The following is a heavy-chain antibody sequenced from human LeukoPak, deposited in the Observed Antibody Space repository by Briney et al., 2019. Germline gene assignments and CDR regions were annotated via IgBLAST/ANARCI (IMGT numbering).Heavy chain of an antibody. CDR3: ARFSSVTSAFDV. D-gene: IGHD4-17*01. CDR1: SGSISSSSHL. Sequence: PSETLSLTCAVSSGSISSSSHLWAWIRQPPGKGLEWIGSISYSRRTYDNPSLKSRLTMSVDTSKNQFSLNLSSATAADTAVYYCARFSSVTSAFDVWGQGTQGTVSS. V-gene: IGHV4-39*01. J-gene: IGHJ3*01. CDR2: ISYSRRT.